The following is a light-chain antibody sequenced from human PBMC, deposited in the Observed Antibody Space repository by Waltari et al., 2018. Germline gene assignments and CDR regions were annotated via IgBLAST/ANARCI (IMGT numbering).Light chain of an antibody. CDR3: QESFTSPRT. V-gene: IGKV1-39*01. Sequence: DIQMTQSPSSLSASLGDRVTITCRASQTIFMFLNWYQQRPGKAPNLLIYGGSNLLSGVPSRFSGSGSGTDFTLTISSLQPEDVATYYCQESFTSPRTFGPGTKVEI. CDR1: QTIFMF. CDR2: GGS. J-gene: IGKJ1*01.